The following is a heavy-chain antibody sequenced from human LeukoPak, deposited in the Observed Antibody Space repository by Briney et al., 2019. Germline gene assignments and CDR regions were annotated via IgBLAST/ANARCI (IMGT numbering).Heavy chain of an antibody. CDR2: IYYSGST. D-gene: IGHD3-10*01. Sequence: SETLSLTCAVYGGSFSGYYWGWIRQPPGKGLEWIGSIYYSGSTYYNPSLKSRVTISVDTSKNQFSLKLSSVTAADTAVYYCASGYYYGSPTEGWFDPWGQGTLVTVSS. J-gene: IGHJ5*02. V-gene: IGHV4-34*01. CDR1: GGSFSGYY. CDR3: ASGYYYGSPTEGWFDP.